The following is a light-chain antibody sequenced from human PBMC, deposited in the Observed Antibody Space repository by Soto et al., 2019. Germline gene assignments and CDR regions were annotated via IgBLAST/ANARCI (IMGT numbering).Light chain of an antibody. CDR1: QTISSTY. V-gene: IGKV3-11*01. Sequence: EIVLTQTPGTLSLSPGDRATLSCRASQTISSTYLAWYQQNPGQAPRLLIFDASNRATGIPARFSGSGSGTDFTLTISSLEPEDCAVYYCQQRNNWPPYTFGQGSKV. CDR3: QQRNNWPPYT. J-gene: IGKJ2*01. CDR2: DAS.